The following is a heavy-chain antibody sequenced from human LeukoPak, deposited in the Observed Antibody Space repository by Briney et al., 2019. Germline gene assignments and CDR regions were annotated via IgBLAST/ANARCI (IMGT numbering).Heavy chain of an antibody. D-gene: IGHD3-3*01. CDR2: IKQDGSEK. Sequence: GGSLRLSCAASGFTLSSYWMSWVRQAPGKGLEWVANIKQDGSEKYYVDSVKGRFTISRDNAKNSLYLQMNSLRAEDTAVYYCARDRMEWLFLVYYYYMDVWGKGTTVTVSS. J-gene: IGHJ6*03. CDR3: ARDRMEWLFLVYYYYMDV. V-gene: IGHV3-7*01. CDR1: GFTLSSYW.